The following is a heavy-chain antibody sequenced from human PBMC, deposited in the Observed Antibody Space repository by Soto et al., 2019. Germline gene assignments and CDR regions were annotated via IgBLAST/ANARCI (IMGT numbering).Heavy chain of an antibody. V-gene: IGHV1-3*01. Sequence: QVQLVQSGAEVKKPGASVKVSCKASGYTFTSYAMHWVRQAPGQRLEWMGWINAGNGNTKYSQKFQGRVTITRDTSASTAYMELSSLRSEDTAVYYCARGTGGIAVAGTLGYWGQGTLVTVSS. CDR1: GYTFTSYA. CDR3: ARGTGGIAVAGTLGY. CDR2: INAGNGNT. J-gene: IGHJ4*02. D-gene: IGHD6-19*01.